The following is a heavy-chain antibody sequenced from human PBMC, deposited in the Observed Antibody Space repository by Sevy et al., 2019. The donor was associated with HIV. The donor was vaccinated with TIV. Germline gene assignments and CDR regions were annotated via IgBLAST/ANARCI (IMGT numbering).Heavy chain of an antibody. CDR1: GFTFSSDG. CDR2: ISYDGSNK. J-gene: IGHJ4*02. V-gene: IGHV3-30*18. CDR3: AKGYIAAAGGALDY. D-gene: IGHD6-13*01. Sequence: AGSLRLSCAASGFTFSSDGMHWVRQAPGKGLEWVAVISYDGSNKYYADSVKGRFTISRDNSKNTLYLQMNSLRAEDTAVYYCAKGYIAAAGGALDYWGQGTLVTVSS.